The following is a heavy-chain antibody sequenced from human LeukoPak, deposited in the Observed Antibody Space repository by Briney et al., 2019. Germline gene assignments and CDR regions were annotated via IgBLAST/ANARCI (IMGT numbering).Heavy chain of an antibody. Sequence: PGGSLSLSCAASGFTFSSYEMNWVRQAPGKGLEWVSYISSSGSTIYYADSVKGRFTISRDNAKNSLYLQMNSLRAEDTAVYYCAGALRLGELSSLDYWGQGTLVTVSS. CDR1: GFTFSSYE. CDR2: ISSSGSTI. J-gene: IGHJ4*02. CDR3: AGALRLGELSSLDY. D-gene: IGHD3-16*02. V-gene: IGHV3-48*03.